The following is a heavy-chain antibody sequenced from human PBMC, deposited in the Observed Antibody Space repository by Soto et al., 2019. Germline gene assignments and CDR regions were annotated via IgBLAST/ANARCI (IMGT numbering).Heavy chain of an antibody. Sequence: SETLSLTCAVSNDSISSGRYSWSWIRQPPGKALEWIGYIYHSGSAYYNPSLRSRVTMSEDRSKNQFSLRLTSVTAADTAVYYCARGGGYFDLWGRGTLVTVSS. V-gene: IGHV4-30-2*01. CDR2: IYHSGSA. CDR3: ARGGGYFDL. D-gene: IGHD3-16*01. CDR1: NDSISSGRYS. J-gene: IGHJ2*01.